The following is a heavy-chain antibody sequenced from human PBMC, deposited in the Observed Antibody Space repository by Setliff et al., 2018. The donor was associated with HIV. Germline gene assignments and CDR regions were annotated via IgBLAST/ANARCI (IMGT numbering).Heavy chain of an antibody. CDR3: TTASNY. Sequence: LRLSCAASGFTFNNAWMNWVRQAPGKGLEWVGRIKTKSEGGTTDYAAPVKGRFTISKDDSKNTLFLQMNSLKTEDTAVYYCTTASNYWGQGSLVTVS. V-gene: IGHV3-15*07. CDR1: GFTFNNAW. J-gene: IGHJ4*02. CDR2: IKTKSEGGTT.